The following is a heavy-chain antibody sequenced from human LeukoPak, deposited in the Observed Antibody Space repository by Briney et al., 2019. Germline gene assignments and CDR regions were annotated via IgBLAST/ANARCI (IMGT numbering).Heavy chain of an antibody. J-gene: IGHJ5*02. V-gene: IGHV1-2*02. D-gene: IGHD7-27*01. Sequence: ASVKVSCKASGYTFTGYYIHWVRQAPGQGLEWMGWINPNSGGTTYAQKFQGRVTMTRDTSISTAYMELSRLRSDDTAVYYCAKDSLTWGGNWFDPWGQGTLVTVSS. CDR3: AKDSLTWGGNWFDP. CDR1: GYTFTGYY. CDR2: INPNSGGT.